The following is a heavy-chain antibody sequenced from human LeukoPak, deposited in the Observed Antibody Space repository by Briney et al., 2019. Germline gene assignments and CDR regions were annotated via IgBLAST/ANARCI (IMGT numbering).Heavy chain of an antibody. V-gene: IGHV4-34*01. Sequence: PSETLSLTCTVSGGSISSYYWSWIRQPPGKGLEWIGEINHSGSTNYNPSLKSRVTISVDTSKNQFSLKLSSVTAADTAVYYCARGPYYDILTGFNWFDPWGQGTLVTVSS. CDR3: ARGPYYDILTGFNWFDP. CDR1: GGSISSYY. J-gene: IGHJ5*02. CDR2: INHSGST. D-gene: IGHD3-9*01.